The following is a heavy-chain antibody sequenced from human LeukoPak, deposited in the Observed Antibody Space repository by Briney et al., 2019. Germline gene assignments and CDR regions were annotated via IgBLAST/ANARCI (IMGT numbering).Heavy chain of an antibody. J-gene: IGHJ4*02. V-gene: IGHV1-69*13. D-gene: IGHD3-10*01. CDR2: IIPIFGTA. Sequence: ASVKVSCKSSGGTFSSYAISWVRQAPGQGLERMGGIIPIFGTANYAQKFQGRVTITADESTSTAYMELSSLRSEDTAVYYCARDRGYYLLDYWGQGTLVTVSS. CDR1: GGTFSSYA. CDR3: ARDRGYYLLDY.